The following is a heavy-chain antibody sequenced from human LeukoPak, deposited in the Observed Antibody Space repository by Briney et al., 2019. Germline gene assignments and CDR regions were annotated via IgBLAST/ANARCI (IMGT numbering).Heavy chain of an antibody. D-gene: IGHD4-17*01. CDR3: ARDATEYGDSHFDW. V-gene: IGHV3-33*01. J-gene: IGHJ4*02. CDR1: GFIFSPYG. Sequence: GGSLRLSCSASGFIFSPYGMHWVRQAPGKGLEWVAVIWHDGSHQYYADSEKGRFTISRDNSRNTVYLQMDRLRVEDTAVYYCARDATEYGDSHFDWWGQGTLVTVSS. CDR2: IWHDGSHQ.